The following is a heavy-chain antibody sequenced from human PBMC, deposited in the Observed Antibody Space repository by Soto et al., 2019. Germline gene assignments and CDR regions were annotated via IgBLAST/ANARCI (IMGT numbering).Heavy chain of an antibody. J-gene: IGHJ4*02. V-gene: IGHV3-33*01. CDR1: GFNFRGYG. D-gene: IGHD1-26*01. CDR3: ARDGVGITTFFGYLDY. Sequence: QVHLVQSGGGVVQPGRSLRLSCEASGFNFRGYGMHWVRQAPGKGLEWVAITRHDGSNTYYADSVRGRFTISRDNSKNTLYLQMNSLTVEDTAIYHCARDGVGITTFFGYLDYWGQGTLITVSS. CDR2: TRHDGSNT.